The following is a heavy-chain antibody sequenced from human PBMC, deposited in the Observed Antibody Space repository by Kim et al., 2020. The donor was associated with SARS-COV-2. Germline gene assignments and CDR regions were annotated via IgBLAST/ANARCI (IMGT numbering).Heavy chain of an antibody. CDR2: INTNTGNP. J-gene: IGHJ4*02. D-gene: IGHD3-10*01. V-gene: IGHV7-4-1*02. CDR1: GYTFTSYA. CDR3: ARGKRTMVRGVISPLDY. Sequence: ASVTVSCKASGYTFTSYAMNWVRQAPGQGLEWMGWINTNTGNPTYAQGFTGRFVFSLDTSVSTAYLQISSLKAEDTAVYYCARGKRTMVRGVISPLDYWGQGTLVTVSS.